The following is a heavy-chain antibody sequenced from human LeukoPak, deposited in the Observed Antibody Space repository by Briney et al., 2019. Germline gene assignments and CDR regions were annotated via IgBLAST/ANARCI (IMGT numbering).Heavy chain of an antibody. CDR3: ARDERAATPNNWFDP. CDR1: GFTFSIYA. J-gene: IGHJ5*02. V-gene: IGHV3-48*04. D-gene: IGHD6-25*01. Sequence: PGGSLRLSCAASGFTFSIYAMSWVRQAPGKGLEWVSYISSSSSTIYYADSVKGRFTISRDNAKNSLYLQMNSLRAEDTAVYYCARDERAATPNNWFDPWGQGTLVTVSS. CDR2: ISSSSSTI.